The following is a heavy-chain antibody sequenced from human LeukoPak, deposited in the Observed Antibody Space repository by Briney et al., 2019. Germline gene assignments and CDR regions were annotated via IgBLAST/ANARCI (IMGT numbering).Heavy chain of an antibody. CDR3: ARHGRRFLEWLEPH. CDR2: IYYSGST. Sequence: PSETLSLTCTVSGGSISSSSYYWVWIRQPPGKGLEWIGSIYYSGSTYYNPSLKSRVTISVDTSKNQFSLKLSSVTAADTAVSYCARHGRRFLEWLEPHWGQGTLVTVSS. D-gene: IGHD3-3*01. CDR1: GGSISSSSYY. V-gene: IGHV4-39*01. J-gene: IGHJ4*02.